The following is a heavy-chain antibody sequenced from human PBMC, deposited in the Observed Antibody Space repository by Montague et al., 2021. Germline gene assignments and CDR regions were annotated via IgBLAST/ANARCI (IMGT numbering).Heavy chain of an antibody. CDR1: GGSISSNSYW. D-gene: IGHD1-26*01. CDR2: TFNTWIS. CDR3: VAIKWERQTRNYFEQ. Sequence: SETLSLTCTVSGGSISSNSYWRAWIRQPPGKGLEYVGTTFNTWISYSVPSLKSRVTISVDTSKNQFSLRLSAVTAADTAVYYCVAIKWERQTRNYFEQWGPGILISVSS. V-gene: IGHV4-39*01. J-gene: IGHJ4*02.